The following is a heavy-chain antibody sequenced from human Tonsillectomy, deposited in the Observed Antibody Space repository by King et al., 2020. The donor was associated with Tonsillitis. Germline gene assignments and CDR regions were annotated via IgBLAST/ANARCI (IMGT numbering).Heavy chain of an antibody. J-gene: IGHJ5*02. CDR1: GGSISSGNYY. CDR2: IYTSGST. D-gene: IGHD5-18*01. V-gene: IGHV4-61*02. CDR3: ARGEYSYGFWFDP. Sequence: QLQESGPGLVKPSQTLSLTCTVSGGSISSGNYYWSWIRQPAGKGLEWIGRIYTSGSTNYNPSLKSRVTISVDTSKNQFSLKLNSMTAADTAVYYCARGEYSYGFWFDPWGQGTLVTVSS.